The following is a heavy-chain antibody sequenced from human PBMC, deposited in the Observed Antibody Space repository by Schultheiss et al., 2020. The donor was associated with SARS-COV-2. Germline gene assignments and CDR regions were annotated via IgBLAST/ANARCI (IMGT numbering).Heavy chain of an antibody. CDR3: AIPYSSSWYVGGYFQH. J-gene: IGHJ1*01. V-gene: IGHV3-30-3*01. Sequence: GGSLRLSCAASGFTFSSYAMHWVRQAPGKGLEWVAVISYDGSNKYYADSVKGRFTISRDNSKNTLYLQMNSLRAEDTAVYYCAIPYSSSWYVGGYFQHWGQGTLVTVSS. CDR1: GFTFSSYA. CDR2: ISYDGSNK. D-gene: IGHD6-13*01.